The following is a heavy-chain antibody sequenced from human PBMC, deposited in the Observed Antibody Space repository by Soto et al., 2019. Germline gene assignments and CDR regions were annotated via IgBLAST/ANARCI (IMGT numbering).Heavy chain of an antibody. V-gene: IGHV1-18*01. Sequence: ASVKVSCKASGYTFTSYGISWVRQAPGQGLEWMGWISAYNGNTNYAQKLQGRVTMTTDTSTSTAYMELRSLRSDDTAVYYCAMVVGATTYAQFDYWGQGTLVTVSS. CDR3: AMVVGATTYAQFDY. CDR1: GYTFTSYG. J-gene: IGHJ4*02. D-gene: IGHD1-26*01. CDR2: ISAYNGNT.